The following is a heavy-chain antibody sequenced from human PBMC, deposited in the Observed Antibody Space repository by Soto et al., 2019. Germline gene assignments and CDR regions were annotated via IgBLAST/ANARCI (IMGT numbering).Heavy chain of an antibody. J-gene: IGHJ4*02. D-gene: IGHD5-18*01. V-gene: IGHV3-74*01. CDR1: GFSFSRFW. Sequence: GSLRLSCVASGFSFSRFWMHWVRRAPGKGLVWVSRITGDGAITTYADSVRGRFTISRDNAKSTVYLQMDSLRAEDTAVYYCATLNSFGSDYWGQGTPVTVSS. CDR2: ITGDGAIT. CDR3: ATLNSFGSDY.